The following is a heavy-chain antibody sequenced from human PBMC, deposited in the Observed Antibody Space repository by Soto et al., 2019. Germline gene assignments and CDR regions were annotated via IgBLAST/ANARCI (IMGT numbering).Heavy chain of an antibody. CDR3: AKRNWNCSSSSCVFLGAYDV. J-gene: IGHJ3*01. CDR2: INSSGGTT. V-gene: IGHV3-23*01. CDR1: GFTFSIYA. Sequence: EVQLLESGGGLVQPGGSLRLSCAASGFTFSIYAMSWVRQAPGKGLEWVSGINSSGGTTYAEDSVTGRINISRDNYKNSRYRQIDSLRAEDTDVYFCAKRNWNCSSSSCVFLGAYDVWGQRTMVTV. D-gene: IGHD2-2*01.